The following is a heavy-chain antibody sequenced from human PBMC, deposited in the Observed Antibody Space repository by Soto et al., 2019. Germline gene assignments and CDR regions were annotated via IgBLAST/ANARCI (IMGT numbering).Heavy chain of an antibody. Sequence: EVQLVESGGGLVKPGGSLRLSCAASGFTFSSYSMNWVRQAPGKGLEWVSSISSSSSYIYYADSVKGRFTISRDNAKNSLYLQMNSLRAEDTAVYYCARDLLVFDTAERWFDPWGQGTLVTVSS. CDR1: GFTFSSYS. CDR2: ISSSSSYI. CDR3: ARDLLVFDTAERWFDP. D-gene: IGHD3-9*01. V-gene: IGHV3-21*01. J-gene: IGHJ5*02.